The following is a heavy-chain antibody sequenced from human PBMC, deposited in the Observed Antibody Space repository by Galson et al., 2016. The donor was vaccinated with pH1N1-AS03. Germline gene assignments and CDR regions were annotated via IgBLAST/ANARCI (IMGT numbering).Heavy chain of an antibody. Sequence: SLRLSCAASGFTFTSYSMNWVRQAPGVGLEWVSSISSSSDHTHYADSVKGRFTISRDNAKNSLYLQMNSLRAEDTAVYYCVRDLGTVTVNWFDPWGQGTLVTVSS. CDR3: VRDLGTVTVNWFDP. V-gene: IGHV3-21*01. CDR1: GFTFTSYS. D-gene: IGHD4-17*01. CDR2: ISSSSDHT. J-gene: IGHJ5*02.